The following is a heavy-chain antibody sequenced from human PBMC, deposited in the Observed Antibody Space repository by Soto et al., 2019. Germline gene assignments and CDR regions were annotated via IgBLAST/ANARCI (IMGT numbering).Heavy chain of an antibody. D-gene: IGHD3-22*01. V-gene: IGHV4-34*01. Sequence: SEPLYLTCAVSGWFFTGYYWTWIRQSPGKGLEWIGEINRGGSSKYNPSLKSRFTRSVDTSKNQFSLRLSSVTAADTAVYFCARGITTKVVETDAPDKYYFDSWGQGTLVTVSS. CDR2: INRGGSS. J-gene: IGHJ4*02. CDR3: ARGITTKVVETDAPDKYYFDS. CDR1: GWFFTGYY.